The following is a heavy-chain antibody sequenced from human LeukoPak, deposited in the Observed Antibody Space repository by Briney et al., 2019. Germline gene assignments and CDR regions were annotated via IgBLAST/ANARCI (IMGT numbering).Heavy chain of an antibody. J-gene: IGHJ3*02. D-gene: IGHD5-18*01. CDR1: GYSISSGYY. CDR3: ARVDSGQLWIVIYAFDI. V-gene: IGHV4-38-2*01. Sequence: SETLSLTCAVSGYSISSGYYWGWIRQPPGKGLEWIGSIYHSGSTYYNPSLKSRVTISVDTSKNQFSLKLSSVTAADTAVYYCARVDSGQLWIVIYAFDIWGQGTMVTVSS. CDR2: IYHSGST.